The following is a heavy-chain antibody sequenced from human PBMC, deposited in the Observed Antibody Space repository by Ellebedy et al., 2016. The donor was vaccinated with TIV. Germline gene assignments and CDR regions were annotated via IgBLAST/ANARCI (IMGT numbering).Heavy chain of an antibody. Sequence: GGSLRLXCAASGFTFSSYGMHWVRQAPGKGLEWVAVISYDGSNKYYADSVKGRFTISRDNSKNTLYLQMNSLRAEDTAVYYCAKGPPGDGYYYYGMDVWGQGTTVTVSS. J-gene: IGHJ6*02. CDR2: ISYDGSNK. V-gene: IGHV3-30*18. CDR1: GFTFSSYG. D-gene: IGHD7-27*01. CDR3: AKGPPGDGYYYYGMDV.